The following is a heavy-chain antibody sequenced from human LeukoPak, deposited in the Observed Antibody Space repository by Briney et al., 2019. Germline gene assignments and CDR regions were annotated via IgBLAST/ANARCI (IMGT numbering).Heavy chain of an antibody. CDR1: GSIPLNSYS. V-gene: IGHV3-23*01. Sequence: GGSLRLSCAASGSIPLNSYSMSWVRQAPGKGLEWVSAITSSGETTYYADSVKGRFTISRDNSKNMVYLQMNGLRAEDAATYYCAKMQGYFDYWGQGSLVTVSS. CDR2: ITSSGETT. J-gene: IGHJ4*02. CDR3: AKMQGYFDY.